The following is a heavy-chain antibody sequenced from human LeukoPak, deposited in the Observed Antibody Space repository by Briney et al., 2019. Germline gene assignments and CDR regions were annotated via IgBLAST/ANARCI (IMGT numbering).Heavy chain of an antibody. CDR1: GGSISGWY. CDR3: ARETSLAGFASGLGFNY. D-gene: IGHD6-19*01. CDR2: IYGSGYT. V-gene: IGHV4-59*01. J-gene: IGHJ4*01. Sequence: TSETLSLTCTVSGGSISGWYRSWIRQPPGKGLEWIGNIYGSGYTNYNPSLKSRVTMSIDTSKNHFSLKLTSVTAADTATYYCARETSLAGFASGLGFNYWGQGILVSVSS.